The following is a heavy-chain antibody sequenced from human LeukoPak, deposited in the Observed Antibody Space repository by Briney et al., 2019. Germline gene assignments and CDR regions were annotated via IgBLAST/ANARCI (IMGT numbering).Heavy chain of an antibody. J-gene: IGHJ4*02. CDR2: ISSSSSYI. Sequence: GGSLRLSCAASGFTFSSYSMNWVRQAPGKGLEWVSSISSSSSYIYYAGSVKGRFTISRDNAKNSLYLQMNSLRAEDTAVYYCARVATAKYYYDSSGLYPGYWGQGTLVTVSS. V-gene: IGHV3-21*01. CDR1: GFTFSSYS. D-gene: IGHD3-22*01. CDR3: ARVATAKYYYDSSGLYPGY.